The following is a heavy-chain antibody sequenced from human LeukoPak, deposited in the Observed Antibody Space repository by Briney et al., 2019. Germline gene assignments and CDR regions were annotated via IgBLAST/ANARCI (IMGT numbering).Heavy chain of an antibody. CDR3: AKDVTGTGAFDI. J-gene: IGHJ3*02. D-gene: IGHD1-7*01. CDR2: ITWNSGTI. Sequence: GRSLRLSCAASGSTFDDYAMHWVRQGPGKGLEWVSGITWNSGTIGYADFVKGRFTISRDNAKNSLYLQMNSLRAEDTALYYCAKDVTGTGAFDIWGQGTMVTVSS. V-gene: IGHV3-9*01. CDR1: GSTFDDYA.